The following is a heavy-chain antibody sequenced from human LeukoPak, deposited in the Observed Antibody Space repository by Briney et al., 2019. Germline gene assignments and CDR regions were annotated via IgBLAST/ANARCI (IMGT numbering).Heavy chain of an antibody. J-gene: IGHJ3*01. CDR3: ARLKVGSNATQKNAFDV. Sequence: GGSLRLSCAASGFTFSNYAMHWVRQAPGKGLEWVAVISFDATKEYFGKSVKGRFTISRDNSKSTLFLQMHSLRVEDTALYFCARLKVGSNATQKNAFDVWGRGTVVTVSS. CDR2: ISFDATKE. D-gene: IGHD1-26*01. V-gene: IGHV3-30*17. CDR1: GFTFSNYA.